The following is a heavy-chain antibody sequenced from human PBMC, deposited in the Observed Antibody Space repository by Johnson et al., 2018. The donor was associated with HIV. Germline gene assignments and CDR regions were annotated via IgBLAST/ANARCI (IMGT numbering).Heavy chain of an antibody. CDR3: ARGRITMIGVDLRGGGFDI. CDR2: IKEDGSNK. D-gene: IGHD3-22*01. Sequence: VQLVESGGGLVQPGGSLRLSCAASGFTFSSNWMNWVRQAPGKGLQWVANIKEDGSNKNYADSVKGRFTISRDNSKKTLYLQVNSLRDEDTAVYYCARGRITMIGVDLRGGGFDIWGQGTTVTVSS. V-gene: IGHV3-7*02. J-gene: IGHJ3*02. CDR1: GFTFSSNW.